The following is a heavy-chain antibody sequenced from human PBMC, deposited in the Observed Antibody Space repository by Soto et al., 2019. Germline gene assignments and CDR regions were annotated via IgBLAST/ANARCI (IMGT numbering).Heavy chain of an antibody. CDR3: AKDSGGAGHCSGGSCYSDY. CDR2: ISGSGANT. V-gene: IGHV3-23*01. CDR1: GFTFSTYA. D-gene: IGHD2-15*01. J-gene: IGHJ4*02. Sequence: VQFLESGGGLVQPGGSLRLSCAASGFTFSTYAMSWVRQAPGKGLEWVSVISGSGANTYYADSVKGRFTMSRDNSKNTLYLQMNSLRAEDTAVYYCAKDSGGAGHCSGGSCYSDYWGQGTLVTVSS.